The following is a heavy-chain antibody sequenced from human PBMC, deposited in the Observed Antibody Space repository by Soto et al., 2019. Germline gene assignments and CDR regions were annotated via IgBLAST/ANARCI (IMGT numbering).Heavy chain of an antibody. CDR1: GGTFSRYA. CDR3: AQTLGLAVAGPGRFDL. D-gene: IGHD6-19*01. CDR2: TTPMFGTA. V-gene: IGHV1-69*12. Sequence: QVQLVQSGAEVKKYGSSVKVSCKASGGTFSRYAISWVRQAPGQGLEWMGGTTPMFGTANYAQRFQGRATSTEDESTSTAYMQLSSLRSDDTAVYYCAQTLGLAVAGPGRFDLWGRGTLVTVSS. J-gene: IGHJ2*01.